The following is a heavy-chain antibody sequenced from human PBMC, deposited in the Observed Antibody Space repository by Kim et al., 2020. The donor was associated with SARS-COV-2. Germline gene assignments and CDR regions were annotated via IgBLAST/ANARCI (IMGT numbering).Heavy chain of an antibody. CDR3: ARDRGYCSSTSCSRYYYYYGMDV. CDR2: ISSSSSYI. Sequence: GGSLRLSCAASGFTFSSYSMNWVRQAPGKGLEWVSSISSSSSYIYYADSVKGRFTISRDNAKNSLYLQMNSLRAEDTAVYYCARDRGYCSSTSCSRYYYYYGMDVWGQGTTVTVSS. V-gene: IGHV3-21*01. D-gene: IGHD2-2*01. CDR1: GFTFSSYS. J-gene: IGHJ6*02.